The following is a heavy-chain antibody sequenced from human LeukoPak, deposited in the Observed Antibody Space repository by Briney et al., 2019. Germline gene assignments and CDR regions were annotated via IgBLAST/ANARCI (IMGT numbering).Heavy chain of an antibody. J-gene: IGHJ6*02. Sequence: SQTLSLTCAISGDSVSSNSAAWNWIRQSPSRGLEWLGRTYYRSKWYNDYAVSVKSRITINPDTPKNQFSLQLNSVTPEDTAVYYCARVYSGYDWGGYYYYGMDVWGQGTTVTVSS. CDR3: ARVYSGYDWGGYYYYGMDV. CDR2: TYYRSKWYN. CDR1: GDSVSSNSAA. D-gene: IGHD5-12*01. V-gene: IGHV6-1*01.